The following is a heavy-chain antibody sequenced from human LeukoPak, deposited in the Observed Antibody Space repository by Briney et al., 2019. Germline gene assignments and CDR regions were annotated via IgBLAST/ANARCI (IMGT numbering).Heavy chain of an antibody. D-gene: IGHD6-19*01. Sequence: PSETLSLTCTVSGGSISSSSYYWGWIRQPPGKGLEWIGSIYYSGSTYYNPSLKSRVTISVDTSKNQFSLKLSSVTAADTAGYYCASKQWLVLGGYMDVWGKGTTVTVSS. V-gene: IGHV4-39*01. CDR3: ASKQWLVLGGYMDV. CDR2: IYYSGST. CDR1: GGSISSSSYY. J-gene: IGHJ6*03.